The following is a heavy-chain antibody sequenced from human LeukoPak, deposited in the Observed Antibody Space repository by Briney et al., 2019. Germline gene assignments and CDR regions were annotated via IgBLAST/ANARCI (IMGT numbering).Heavy chain of an antibody. CDR3: AGKLYHYDSSGYLFDY. D-gene: IGHD3-22*01. CDR2: INHSGST. CDR1: GGSFSGYY. J-gene: IGHJ4*02. V-gene: IGHV4-34*01. Sequence: PSETLSLTCAVYGGSFSGYYWSWIRQPPGKGLEWIGEINHSGSTNYNPSLKSRVTISVDTSKNQFSLKLSSVTAADTAVYYCAGKLYHYDSSGYLFDYWGQGTLVTVYS.